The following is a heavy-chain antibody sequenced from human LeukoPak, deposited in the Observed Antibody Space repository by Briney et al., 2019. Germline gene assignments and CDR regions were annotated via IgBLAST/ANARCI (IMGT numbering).Heavy chain of an antibody. V-gene: IGHV4-39*07. CDR1: GGSISSSSYY. J-gene: IGHJ4*02. CDR2: IYYSGST. D-gene: IGHD3-22*01. Sequence: SETLSLTCTVSGGSISSSSYYWGWIRQPPGKGLEWIGSIYYSGSTYYNPSLKSRVTISVDTSKNQFSLKLSSVTAADTAVYYCARDYYDSSGYYLRGLYYFDYWGQGTLVTVSS. CDR3: ARDYYDSSGYYLRGLYYFDY.